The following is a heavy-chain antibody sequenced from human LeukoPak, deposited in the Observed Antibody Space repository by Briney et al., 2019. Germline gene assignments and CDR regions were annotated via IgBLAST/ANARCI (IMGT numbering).Heavy chain of an antibody. D-gene: IGHD6-19*01. Sequence: ASVKVSCKASGYTFTSYGISWVRQAPGQGLEWMGWISGYNGDTNYAQKLQGRVTMTTDTSTSTVYMELRSLRSDDTAVYFCARLAVASHFGHCGQGTLVTVSS. J-gene: IGHJ4*02. V-gene: IGHV1-18*01. CDR1: GYTFTSYG. CDR2: ISGYNGDT. CDR3: ARLAVASHFGH.